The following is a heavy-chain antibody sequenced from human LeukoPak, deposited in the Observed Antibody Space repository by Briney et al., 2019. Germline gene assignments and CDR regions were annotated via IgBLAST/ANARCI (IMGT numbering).Heavy chain of an antibody. J-gene: IGHJ6*03. CDR2: IYYSGST. V-gene: IGHV4-38-2*02. Sequence: SETLSLTCTVSGYSISSGYYWGWIRQPPGKGLEWIGSIYYSGSTYYNPSLKSRVTISVDTSKNQFSLKLSSVTAADTAVYYCAGTKHYYYYMDVWGKGTTVTISS. CDR1: GYSISSGYY. CDR3: AGTKHYYYYMDV.